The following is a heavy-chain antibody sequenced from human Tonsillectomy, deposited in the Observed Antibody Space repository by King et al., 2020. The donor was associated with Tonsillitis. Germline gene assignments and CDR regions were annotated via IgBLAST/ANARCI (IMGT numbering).Heavy chain of an antibody. V-gene: IGHV1-2*02. J-gene: IGHJ5*02. CDR3: AREGGVAAASSEAWFDP. D-gene: IGHD6-13*01. CDR2: INPNSGGT. Sequence: QLVQSGAEVKKPGASVKVSCKASGYTFTGYYMHWVRQAPGQGLEWMGWINPNSGGTNYAQKFQGRVTMTRDTSISTAYMELSRLTSEDAAVYSCAREGGVAAASSEAWFDPWGQGTLVTVSS. CDR1: GYTFTGYY.